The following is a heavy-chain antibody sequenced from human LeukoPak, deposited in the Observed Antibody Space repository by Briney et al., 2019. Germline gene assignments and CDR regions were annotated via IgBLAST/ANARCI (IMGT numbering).Heavy chain of an antibody. Sequence: GGSLRLSCAASGFTFDDYAMHWVRQAPGKGLEWISGISWNSGIIDYADSVKGRFTISRDNARNSLFPQMNSLRTEDMALYYCAKAQSYSLNSYFDYWGQGTLVTVSS. J-gene: IGHJ4*02. D-gene: IGHD2-15*01. CDR3: AKAQSYSLNSYFDY. V-gene: IGHV3-9*03. CDR2: ISWNSGII. CDR1: GFTFDDYA.